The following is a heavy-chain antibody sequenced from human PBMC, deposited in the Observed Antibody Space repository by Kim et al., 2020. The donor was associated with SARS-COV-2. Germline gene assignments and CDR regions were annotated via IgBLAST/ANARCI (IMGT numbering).Heavy chain of an antibody. CDR3: ARVRKLLYYDSSGYNYYYYGMDV. CDR1: GGSVSSGSYY. CDR2: IYYSGST. J-gene: IGHJ6*02. Sequence: SETLSLTCTVSGGSVSSGSYYWSWIRQPPGKGLEWIGYIYYSGSTNYNPSLKSRVTISVDTSKNQFSLKLSSVTAADTAVYYCARVRKLLYYDSSGYNYYYYGMDVWGQGTTVTVSS. V-gene: IGHV4-61*01. D-gene: IGHD3-22*01.